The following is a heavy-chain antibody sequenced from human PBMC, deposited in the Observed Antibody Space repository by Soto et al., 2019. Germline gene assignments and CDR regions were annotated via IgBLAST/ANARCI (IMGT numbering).Heavy chain of an antibody. CDR3: ARDNPRSSGWDV. J-gene: IGHJ6*02. CDR1: AFTLSSYS. Sequence: EVQLVESGGGLVQPGGSLRLSCAASAFTLSSYSMNWVRQAPGKGLEWVSYINSGSTTIYYADSVKGRFTISRDNAKSSLYLQMNSLRDEDTAVYYCARDNPRSSGWDVWGQGTTVTVSS. CDR2: INSGSTTI. V-gene: IGHV3-48*02.